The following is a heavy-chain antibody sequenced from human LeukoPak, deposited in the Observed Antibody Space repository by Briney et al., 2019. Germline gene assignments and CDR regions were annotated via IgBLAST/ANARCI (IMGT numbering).Heavy chain of an antibody. V-gene: IGHV1-69*04. Sequence: SVKVSCKASGGTFSSYAISWVRQAPGQGLEWMGRIIPILGIANYAQKFQGRVTITADKSTSTAYMELSSLRSEDTAVYYCARGDCGGDCNYYYYGMDVWGQGTTVTVPS. D-gene: IGHD2-21*02. CDR1: GGTFSSYA. CDR3: ARGDCGGDCNYYYYGMDV. J-gene: IGHJ6*02. CDR2: IIPILGIA.